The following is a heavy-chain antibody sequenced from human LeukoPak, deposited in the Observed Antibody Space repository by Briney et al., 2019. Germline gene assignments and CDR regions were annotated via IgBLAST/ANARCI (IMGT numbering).Heavy chain of an antibody. V-gene: IGHV3-21*04. Sequence: GGSLRLSCAASGFTFSSYSMNWVRQAPGKGLEWVSSISSSSSYIYYADSVKGRFTISRDNAKNSLYLQMNSLRAEDTAVYYCARDGGINYGDYRIDYWGQGTLVTVSS. CDR1: GFTFSSYS. CDR3: ARDGGINYGDYRIDY. D-gene: IGHD4-17*01. J-gene: IGHJ4*02. CDR2: ISSSSSYI.